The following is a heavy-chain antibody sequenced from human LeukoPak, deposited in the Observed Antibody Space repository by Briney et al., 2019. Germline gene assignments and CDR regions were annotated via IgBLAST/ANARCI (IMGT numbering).Heavy chain of an antibody. J-gene: IGHJ6*02. V-gene: IGHV3-7*03. CDR3: ARNNGMDV. CDR1: GFALSSHW. Sequence: LGGSLRLSWAASGFALSSHWMTWVRQVPGRGPEWVANVNRDGSETYYLDSVKGRFTISKDNAKNSLYLQMNSLRAEDTALYHCARNNGMDVWGQGTTVIVSS. CDR2: VNRDGSET.